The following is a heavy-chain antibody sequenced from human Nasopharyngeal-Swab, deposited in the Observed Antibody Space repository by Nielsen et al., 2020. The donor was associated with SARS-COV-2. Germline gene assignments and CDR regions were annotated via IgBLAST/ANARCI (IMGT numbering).Heavy chain of an antibody. CDR2: VDYSGRT. CDR3: ARGYGSFPYYFDH. D-gene: IGHD1-26*01. J-gene: IGHJ4*02. Sequence: SATLSLTCPVSGGSVSTTTYFWGWIRQPPGKGLEWIWPVDYSGRTYYNPSLKSRVTISVDTSKNQFSLKLYSVTATDTAVYYCARGYGSFPYYFDHWGQGTLVTVSS. V-gene: IGHV4-39*01. CDR1: GGSVSTTTYF.